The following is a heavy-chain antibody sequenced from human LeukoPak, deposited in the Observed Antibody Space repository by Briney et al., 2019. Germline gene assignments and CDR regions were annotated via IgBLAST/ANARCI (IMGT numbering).Heavy chain of an antibody. D-gene: IGHD2-21*01. J-gene: IGHJ3*02. V-gene: IGHV3-21*01. CDR2: ISSSSSYI. Sequence: NPGGSLRLSCAASGFTFSSYSMNWVRQAPGKGLEWVSSISSSSSYIYYADSVKGRFTISRDNAKNSLYLQMNSLRAEDTPVYYCARDLPVVIAQGAFDIWGQGTMVTVSS. CDR1: GFTFSSYS. CDR3: ARDLPVVIAQGAFDI.